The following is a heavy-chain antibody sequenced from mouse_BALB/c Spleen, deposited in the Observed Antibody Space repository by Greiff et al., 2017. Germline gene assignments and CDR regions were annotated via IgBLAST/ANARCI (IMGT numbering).Heavy chain of an antibody. CDR3: ARKGAYNRYDA. Sequence: QVQLQQPGAELVRPGASVKLSCKASGYSFTSACMNWVKQRPEQGLEWIVMIHPPDSETRLNQKFTDKATLTVDKSSSTAYMHLSSPTSEDTAVYYCARKGAYNRYDAWGQGSTLTVSS. D-gene: IGHD2-14*01. CDR2: IHPPDSET. J-gene: IGHJ2*01. V-gene: IGHV1-69*02. CDR1: GYSFTSAC.